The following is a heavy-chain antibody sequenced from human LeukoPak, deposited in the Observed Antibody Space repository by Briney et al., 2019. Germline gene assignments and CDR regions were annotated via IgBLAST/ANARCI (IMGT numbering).Heavy chain of an antibody. Sequence: GESLKISCKGSGYSFTSYWIGWVRQMPGKGLEWMVIIYPGDSDTRYSPSFQGQVTISADKSISTASLQWSTLKASATDMYYCARPYSYGDDYWGQGTLVTVSS. CDR2: IYPGDSDT. J-gene: IGHJ4*02. CDR1: GYSFTSYW. V-gene: IGHV5-51*01. CDR3: ARPYSYGDDY. D-gene: IGHD5-18*01.